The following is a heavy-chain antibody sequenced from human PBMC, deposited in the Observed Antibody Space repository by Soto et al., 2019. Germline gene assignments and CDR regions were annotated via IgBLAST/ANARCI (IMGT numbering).Heavy chain of an antibody. V-gene: IGHV3-74*01. CDR1: GFTFSSYW. D-gene: IGHD3-16*01. J-gene: IGHJ4*02. Sequence: EVQLVESGGGSVQPGGSLRLSCAASGFTFSSYWMHWVRQAPGKGLVWVSRIKSDGSSTSYADSVKGRFTISRDNAKNTLYLQMNSLRAEDTAVYYCARSWGGELVSWGQGTLVTVSS. CDR2: IKSDGSST. CDR3: ARSWGGELVS.